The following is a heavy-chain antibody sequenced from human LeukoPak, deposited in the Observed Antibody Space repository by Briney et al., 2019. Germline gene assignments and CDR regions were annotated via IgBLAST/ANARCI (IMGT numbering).Heavy chain of an antibody. CDR2: INPNNGNT. Sequence: GASVKVSCKASGYTFTSYGISWVRQAPGQGLEWMGWINPNNGNTNYAQKLQGRVTMTTDTTTSTAYMELRSLKSDDTAVYYCARDCSSTRCWGSTGYWGQGTLVTVSS. CDR3: ARDCSSTRCWGSTGY. V-gene: IGHV1-18*01. CDR1: GYTFTSYG. D-gene: IGHD2-2*01. J-gene: IGHJ4*02.